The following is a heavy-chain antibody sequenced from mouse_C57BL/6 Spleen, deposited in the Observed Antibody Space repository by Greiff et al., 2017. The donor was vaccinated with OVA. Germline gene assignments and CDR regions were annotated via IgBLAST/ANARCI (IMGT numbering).Heavy chain of an antibody. J-gene: IGHJ3*01. CDR1: GYTFTDYY. CDR2: INPNNGGT. CDR3: ASNWDETWFAY. Sequence: QQSGPELVKPGASVKISCKASGYTFTDYYMNWVKQSHGKSLEWIGDINPNNGGTSYNQKFKGKATLTVDKSSSTAYMELRSLTSEDSAVYYCASNWDETWFAYWGQGTLVTVSA. D-gene: IGHD4-1*01. V-gene: IGHV1-26*01.